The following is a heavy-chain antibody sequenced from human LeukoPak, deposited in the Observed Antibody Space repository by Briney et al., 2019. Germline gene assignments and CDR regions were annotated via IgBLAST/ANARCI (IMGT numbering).Heavy chain of an antibody. J-gene: IGHJ4*02. Sequence: GGSLRLSCTASGFAFDEHGMSWVRQVPGKGLEWVSGMNWSGGSTGYADPLRCRFTISRHNAKNSLYLQRDSLRAEDTALSYCASAPITCPCYFDYRGQGTMVTVPS. V-gene: IGHV3-20*04. CDR2: MNWSGGST. CDR1: GFAFDEHG. CDR3: ASAPITCPCYFDY. D-gene: IGHD3-10*01.